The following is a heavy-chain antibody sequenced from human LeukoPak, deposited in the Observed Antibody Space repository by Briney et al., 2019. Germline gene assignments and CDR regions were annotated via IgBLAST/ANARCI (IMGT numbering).Heavy chain of an antibody. D-gene: IGHD5-18*01. CDR1: GFTFSSYS. V-gene: IGHV3-21*01. J-gene: IGHJ4*02. CDR2: ISSSSSYI. CDR3: ANTGGYSYGYDY. Sequence: PGGSLRLSCAASGFTFSSYSMNWVRQAPGKGLEWVSSISSSSSYIYYADSVKGRFTISRDNAKSSLFLQMNSLRAEDTAVYYCANTGGYSYGYDYWGQGTLVTVSS.